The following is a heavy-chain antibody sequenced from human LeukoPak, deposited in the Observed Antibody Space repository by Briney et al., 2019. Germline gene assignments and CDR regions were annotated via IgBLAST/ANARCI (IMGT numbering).Heavy chain of an antibody. V-gene: IGHV1-18*01. D-gene: IGHD3-10*01. CDR1: GYTFTSYG. CDR2: ISAYNGNT. J-gene: IGHJ6*03. CDR3: ARDWKVYYGSGSYRNYMDV. Sequence: ASVKVSCKASGYTFTSYGISWVRQAPGQGLEWMGWISAYNGNTNYAQKLQGRVTMTRDTSISTAYMELSRLRSDDTAVYYCARDWKVYYGSGSYRNYMDVWGKGTTVTVSS.